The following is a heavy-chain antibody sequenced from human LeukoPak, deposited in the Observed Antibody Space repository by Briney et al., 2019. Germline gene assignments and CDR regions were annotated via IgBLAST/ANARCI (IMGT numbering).Heavy chain of an antibody. Sequence: GASVKVSCKVSGYTLTELSMHWVRQAPGQGLEWMGWISAYNGNTNYAQKLQGRVTMTTDTSTSTAYMELRSLRSDDTAVYYCARRSLDIAYGNWGQGTLVTVSS. J-gene: IGHJ4*02. D-gene: IGHD5-12*01. CDR1: GYTLTELS. CDR2: ISAYNGNT. V-gene: IGHV1-18*01. CDR3: ARRSLDIAYGN.